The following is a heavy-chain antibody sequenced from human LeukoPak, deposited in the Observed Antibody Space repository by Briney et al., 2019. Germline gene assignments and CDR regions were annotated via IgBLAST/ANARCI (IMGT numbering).Heavy chain of an antibody. J-gene: IGHJ4*02. CDR1: GDSISSGGSS. Sequence: PSQTLSLTCAVSGDSISSGGSSWSWIRQPPGKGPEWIGYIYHSGSTYYNPSLKSRVTISVDRSKNHFSLKLSSVTAADTAVYYCGRGRFGELFVDYWGQGTLVTVSS. V-gene: IGHV4-30-2*01. CDR2: IYHSGST. D-gene: IGHD3-10*01. CDR3: GRGRFGELFVDY.